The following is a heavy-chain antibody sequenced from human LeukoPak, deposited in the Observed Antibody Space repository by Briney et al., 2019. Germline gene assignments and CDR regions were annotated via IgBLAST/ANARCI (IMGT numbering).Heavy chain of an antibody. J-gene: IGHJ1*01. V-gene: IGHV3-48*01. CDR3: ARGDCSGGSCYSEYFQH. CDR1: GFTFSSYS. Sequence: PGGSLRLSCAASGFTFSSYSMNWVRQAPGKGLEWVSYISSSSSTIYYADSVKGRFTISRDNAKNSLYLQMNSLRAEDTAVYYCARGDCSGGSCYSEYFQHWGQGTLVTVSS. CDR2: ISSSSSTI. D-gene: IGHD2-15*01.